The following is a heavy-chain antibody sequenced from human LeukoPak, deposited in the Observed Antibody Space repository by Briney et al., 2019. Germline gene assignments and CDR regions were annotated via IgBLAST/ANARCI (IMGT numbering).Heavy chain of an antibody. CDR2: VSYDETNK. D-gene: IGHD2-2*01. CDR1: ASTFSNDA. V-gene: IGHV3-30-3*01. Sequence: PGGSLRLSCAASASTFSNDAIHWVRQAPGKGLEWVAVVSYDETNKYYADSVKGRFTISRDNSKNTVYLQMSSLRAEDMAMYYCARAFGCSGTSCHARWGYYYYAMDVWGQGTTVTVSS. CDR3: ARAFGCSGTSCHARWGYYYYAMDV. J-gene: IGHJ6*02.